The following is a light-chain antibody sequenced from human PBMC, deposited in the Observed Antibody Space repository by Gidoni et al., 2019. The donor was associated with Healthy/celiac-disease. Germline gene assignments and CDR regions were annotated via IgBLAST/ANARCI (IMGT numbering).Light chain of an antibody. CDR3: QSYDSSLRAFYV. Sequence: QSALTQPPSVSGAPGQRVTISCTGSSSNIGAGYDVHWYQQLPGSAPKLLIYGNSNRPSGVPDRFSGSKSGTSASLAITGLQAEAEADYYCQSYDSSLRAFYVFGTGPKVTVL. J-gene: IGLJ1*01. CDR1: SSNIGAGYD. V-gene: IGLV1-40*01. CDR2: GNS.